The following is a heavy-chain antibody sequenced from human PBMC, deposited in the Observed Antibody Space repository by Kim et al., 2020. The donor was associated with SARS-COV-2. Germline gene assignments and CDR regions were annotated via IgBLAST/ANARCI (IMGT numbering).Heavy chain of an antibody. V-gene: IGHV4-59*11. CDR3: AKVDVFRDFDWSVNHKRDYYYMDV. Sequence: SETLSLTCTVSGGSINSHSWSWVRQPPGKGLEWIANLYFNGSTSYHPSLKSRVTVSLDMSKNQFSLKLTSVTAADTAVYYCAKVDVFRDFDWSVNHKRDYYYMDVWGKGTTVTVSS. J-gene: IGHJ6*03. D-gene: IGHD3-9*01. CDR2: LYFNGST. CDR1: GGSINSHS.